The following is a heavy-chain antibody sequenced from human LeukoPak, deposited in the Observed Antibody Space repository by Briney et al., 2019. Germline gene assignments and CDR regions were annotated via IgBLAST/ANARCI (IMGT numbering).Heavy chain of an antibody. J-gene: IGHJ4*02. V-gene: IGHV3-30*02. Sequence: GGSLRLSCAASRFSFSSYGMHWVRQAPGKGLEWVAYLQYDRTNVQYADSVKGRFTISRDNSKNTLYLQMNSLRAEDTAVYYCAKALYDILTGYYKYTLDYWGQGTLVTVSS. D-gene: IGHD3-9*01. CDR2: LQYDRTNV. CDR1: RFSFSSYG. CDR3: AKALYDILTGYYKYTLDY.